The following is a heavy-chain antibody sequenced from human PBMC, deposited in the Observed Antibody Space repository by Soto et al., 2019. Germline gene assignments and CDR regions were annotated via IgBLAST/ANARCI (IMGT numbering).Heavy chain of an antibody. CDR1: GFTFSSYA. V-gene: IGHV3-23*01. J-gene: IGHJ4*02. Sequence: GGSLRLSCAASGFTFSSYAMSWVRQAPGKGLEWVSAISGSGGSTYYADSVKGRFTISRDNSKNTLYLQMNSLRAEDTAVYYCAAYRVGATANFDYWGQGTLVTGSS. CDR2: ISGSGGST. CDR3: AAYRVGATANFDY. D-gene: IGHD1-26*01.